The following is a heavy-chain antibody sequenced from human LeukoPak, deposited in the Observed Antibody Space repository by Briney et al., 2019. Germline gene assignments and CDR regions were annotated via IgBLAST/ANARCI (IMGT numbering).Heavy chain of an antibody. J-gene: IGHJ4*02. D-gene: IGHD5-18*01. CDR3: ARGRSYGWYYFDY. V-gene: IGHV3-21*01. CDR1: GFTFSSYS. CDR2: ISSSSSYI. Sequence: GGSLRLSCAASGFTFSSYSMNWVRQAPGKGLEWVSSISSSSSYIYYADSVKGRFTISRDNTKNSLYLQMNSLRAEDTAVYYCARGRSYGWYYFDYWPGNPGHRLL.